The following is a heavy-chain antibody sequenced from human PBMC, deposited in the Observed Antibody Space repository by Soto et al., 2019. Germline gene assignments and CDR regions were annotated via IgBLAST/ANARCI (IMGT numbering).Heavy chain of an antibody. CDR3: ARRDTSGFPDY. CDR2: IFPGNSDT. CDR1: GYSFSTYW. V-gene: IGHV5-51*01. J-gene: IGHJ4*02. D-gene: IGHD3-22*01. Sequence: ESLKISCKTSGYSFSTYWIGWVRQMPGKGLEWMGIIFPGNSDTRYSPSFQGQVTLSADKSISTAYLQWSSLKASDTAMYYCARRDTSGFPDYWGQGTLVTGSS.